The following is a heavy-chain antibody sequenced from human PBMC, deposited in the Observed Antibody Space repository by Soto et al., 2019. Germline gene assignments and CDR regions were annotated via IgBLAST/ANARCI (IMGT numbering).Heavy chain of an antibody. Sequence: QVQLVESGGGVVQPGRSLRLSCAASGFTFSSYAMHWVRQAPGKGLEWVAFISYDGSNKYYADSVKGRFTISRDNSKNTLYLQMNSLRAEDTAVYYCARDLLRFLEWEPEGVDYWGQGTLVTVSS. CDR3: ARDLLRFLEWEPEGVDY. CDR2: ISYDGSNK. V-gene: IGHV3-30-3*01. J-gene: IGHJ4*02. CDR1: GFTFSSYA. D-gene: IGHD3-3*01.